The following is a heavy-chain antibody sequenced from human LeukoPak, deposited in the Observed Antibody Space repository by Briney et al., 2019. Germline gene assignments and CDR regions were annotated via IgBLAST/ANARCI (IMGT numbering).Heavy chain of an antibody. V-gene: IGHV1-69*05. CDR2: IIPIFGTA. D-gene: IGHD3-3*01. CDR1: GGTFRSYA. Sequence: SVKVSCKASGGTFRSYAISWVRQAGGQGLAWVGGIIPIFGTANYEQKFQGRVTITTDESTSTAYMELSSLRSEDTAVYYCARGNLEWVFVWDYWGQGTLVTVSS. CDR3: ARGNLEWVFVWDY. J-gene: IGHJ4*02.